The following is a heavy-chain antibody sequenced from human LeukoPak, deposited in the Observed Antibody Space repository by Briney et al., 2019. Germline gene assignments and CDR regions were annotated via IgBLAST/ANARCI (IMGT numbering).Heavy chain of an antibody. J-gene: IGHJ3*02. CDR1: GGSISSYY. D-gene: IGHD2-21*01. CDR2: IYTSGST. CDR3: ASAYSSQDAFDI. Sequence: SETLSLTCTVSGGSISSYYWSWIRQPAGKGLEWIGRIYTSGSTNYNPSLKSRVTMSVDASKNQFSLKLSSVTAADTAVYYCASAYSSQDAFDIWGQGTMVTVSS. V-gene: IGHV4-4*07.